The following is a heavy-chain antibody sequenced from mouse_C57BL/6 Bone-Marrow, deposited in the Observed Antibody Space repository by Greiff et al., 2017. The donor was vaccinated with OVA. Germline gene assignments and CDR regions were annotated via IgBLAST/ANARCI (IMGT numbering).Heavy chain of an antibody. CDR1: GFTFSDYY. V-gene: IGHV5-12*01. D-gene: IGHD1-1*01. Sequence: EVQLVESGGGLVQPGGSLKLSCAASGFTFSDYYMYWVRQTPEKRLEWVAYISNGGGSTYYPDTVKGRFTISRDNAKNTLYLQMSRLKSEDTAMYYCARRDLLLRSYAMDYWGQGTSVTVSS. CDR2: ISNGGGST. J-gene: IGHJ4*01. CDR3: ARRDLLLRSYAMDY.